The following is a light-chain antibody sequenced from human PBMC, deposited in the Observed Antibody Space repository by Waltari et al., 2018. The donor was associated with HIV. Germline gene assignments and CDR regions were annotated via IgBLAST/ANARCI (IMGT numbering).Light chain of an antibody. Sequence: SALTQPAPVSGSPEQSITIPGPGTPSEVGGINFSPRSQHHPGKPPKLIISEVSKRPSGVSNRFSGSKSGTTASLTISGLQADDEADYHCCSYAHNDPWVFGGGTRLTVL. V-gene: IGLV2-23*02. CDR1: PSEVGGINF. J-gene: IGLJ3*02. CDR2: EVS. CDR3: CSYAHNDPWV.